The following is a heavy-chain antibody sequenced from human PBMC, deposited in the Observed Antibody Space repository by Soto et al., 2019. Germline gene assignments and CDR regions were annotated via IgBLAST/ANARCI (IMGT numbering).Heavy chain of an antibody. D-gene: IGHD3-3*01. V-gene: IGHV3-33*01. CDR1: GFTFSSYG. CDR3: ARDFGYYGPPEYYFDY. CDR2: IWYDGSNK. Sequence: LRLSCAASGFTFSSYGMHWVRQAPGKGLEWVAVIWYDGSNKYYADSVKGRFTISRDNSKNTLYLQMNSLRAEDTAVYYCARDFGYYGPPEYYFDYWGQGTLVTVS. J-gene: IGHJ4*02.